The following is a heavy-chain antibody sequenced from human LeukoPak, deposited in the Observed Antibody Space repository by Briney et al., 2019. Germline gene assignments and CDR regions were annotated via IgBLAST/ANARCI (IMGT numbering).Heavy chain of an antibody. V-gene: IGHV1-69*05. Sequence: ASVKVSCKASGGTFSSYAISWVRQAPGQWLEWMGGIIPIFGTANYAQKFQGRVTITTDESTSTAYMELSSLRSEDTAVYYCARDYAYYDFWSGYPPFDYWGQGTLVTVSS. D-gene: IGHD3-3*01. CDR2: IIPIFGTA. CDR3: ARDYAYYDFWSGYPPFDY. CDR1: GGTFSSYA. J-gene: IGHJ4*02.